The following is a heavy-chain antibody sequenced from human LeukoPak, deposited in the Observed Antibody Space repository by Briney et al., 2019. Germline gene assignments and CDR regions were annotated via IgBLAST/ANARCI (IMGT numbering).Heavy chain of an antibody. CDR1: GGTFSSYG. V-gene: IGHV1-69*13. D-gene: IGHD4-11*01. Sequence: SVKVSCKASGGTFSSYGINWVRQAPGQGLEWMGGIVPMYGTRNYAQKFQGRVIITADESTTTAYMEPRSLRSEDTAVYYCARETSNYYYFDSWGQGTLVTVSS. CDR2: IVPMYGTR. J-gene: IGHJ4*02. CDR3: ARETSNYYYFDS.